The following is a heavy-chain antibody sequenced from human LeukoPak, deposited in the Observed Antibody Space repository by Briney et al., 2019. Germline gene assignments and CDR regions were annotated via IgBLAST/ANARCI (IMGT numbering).Heavy chain of an antibody. D-gene: IGHD6-19*01. Sequence: GGSLRLSRAASGLTFSSYWMSWVRQAPGKGLEWVANIKQDGSEKYYLDSVKGRFTISRDNAENSLYLQMNSLRAEDTAVYYCATEASSGLEDWGQGILVTVSS. J-gene: IGHJ4*02. CDR3: ATEASSGLED. CDR1: GLTFSSYW. CDR2: IKQDGSEK. V-gene: IGHV3-7*01.